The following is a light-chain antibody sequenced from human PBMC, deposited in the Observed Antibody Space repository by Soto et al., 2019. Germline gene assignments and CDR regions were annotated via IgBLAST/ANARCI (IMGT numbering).Light chain of an antibody. CDR3: QKYNSALT. CDR1: QGISNY. Sequence: DLQMTQSPSSLSASVGDRVTITCRASQGISNYLAWYQQKPGKVPKLLIYAASTLQSGDPSRFSGSGAGTDFTLTISSLQPEDVATYYCQKYNSALTFGGGTKVEIK. J-gene: IGKJ4*01. V-gene: IGKV1-27*01. CDR2: AAS.